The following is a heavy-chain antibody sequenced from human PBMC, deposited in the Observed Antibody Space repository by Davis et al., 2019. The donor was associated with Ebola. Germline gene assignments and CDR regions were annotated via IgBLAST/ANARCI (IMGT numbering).Heavy chain of an antibody. Sequence: SETLSLTCTVSGGSISSYYWSWIRQPPGRGLEWIGYIHNSGSTNYNPSLKSRVTISVDTSKNQFSLKLTSMTSADTAVYYCARIGDYGDYGDVWGKGTTVTVAS. D-gene: IGHD4-17*01. V-gene: IGHV4-59*01. CDR2: IHNSGST. CDR1: GGSISSYY. J-gene: IGHJ6*03. CDR3: ARIGDYGDYGDV.